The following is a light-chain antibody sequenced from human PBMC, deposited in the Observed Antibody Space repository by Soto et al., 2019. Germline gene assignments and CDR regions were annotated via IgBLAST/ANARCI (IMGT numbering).Light chain of an antibody. J-gene: IGKJ4*01. CDR2: DAS. Sequence: EIVLTQSPATLSLSPGERATLSCRASQSVSSYLAWYQQKPGQAPRLLIYDASNRATGIPARFSGSGSGTDFTLTISSLEPEAFAVYYCQQRSNWPPLTVGGGTKVEIK. CDR1: QSVSSY. V-gene: IGKV3-11*01. CDR3: QQRSNWPPLT.